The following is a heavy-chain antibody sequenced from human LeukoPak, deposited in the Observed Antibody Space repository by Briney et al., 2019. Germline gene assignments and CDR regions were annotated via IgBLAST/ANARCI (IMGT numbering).Heavy chain of an antibody. D-gene: IGHD4/OR15-4a*01. Sequence: GGSLRLSCAASGXTFSSYVMHWVRQAPGKGLEWVAVIWYDGSNKYYADSVKGRFTISRDNSKNTLYLQMNSLSAEDTAVYYCARGRATMVYCFDYWGQGTLVTVSS. CDR2: IWYDGSNK. CDR3: ARGRATMVYCFDY. CDR1: GXTFSSYV. V-gene: IGHV3-33*01. J-gene: IGHJ4*02.